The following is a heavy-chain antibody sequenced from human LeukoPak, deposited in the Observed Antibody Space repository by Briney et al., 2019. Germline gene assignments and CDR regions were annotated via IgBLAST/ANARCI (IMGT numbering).Heavy chain of an antibody. D-gene: IGHD5-18*01. CDR2: TYYNGNS. J-gene: IGHJ4*02. CDR3: ARHLSGSAMMHYFDS. CDR1: GASISSGRNY. V-gene: IGHV4-39*01. Sequence: SETLSLTCNVSGASISSGRNYWGWIRQSPGKGLEWIGSTYYNGNSYYNPSLKSRVSISVDTSKNHISLEVSSLTAADAALYFCARHLSGSAMMHYFDSWGQGTLVTVSS.